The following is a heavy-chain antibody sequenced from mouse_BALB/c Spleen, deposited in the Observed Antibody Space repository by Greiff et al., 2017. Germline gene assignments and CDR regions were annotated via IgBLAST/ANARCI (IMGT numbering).Heavy chain of an antibody. D-gene: IGHD1-1*01. V-gene: IGHV1-69*02. CDR2: IDPSDSYT. Sequence: QVQLQQPGAELVKPGASVKLSCKASGYTFTSYWMHWVKQRPGQGLEWIGEIDPSDSYTNYNQKFKGKATLTVDKSSSTAYMQLSSLTSEDSAVYYCARFDGSSRAWFAYWGQGTLVTVSA. J-gene: IGHJ3*01. CDR3: ARFDGSSRAWFAY. CDR1: GYTFTSYW.